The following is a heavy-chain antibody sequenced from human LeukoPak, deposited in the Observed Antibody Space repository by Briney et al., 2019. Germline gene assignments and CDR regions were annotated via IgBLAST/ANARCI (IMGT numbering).Heavy chain of an antibody. Sequence: SETLSLTCAVYGGSFSGYYWSWIRQPPGKGLEWIGEINHSGSTNYNPSLKSRVTISVDTSKNQFSLKLSSVTAADTAVYYCARDELPPYFDYWGQGTLVTVSS. D-gene: IGHD1-26*01. J-gene: IGHJ4*02. V-gene: IGHV4-34*01. CDR1: GGSFSGYY. CDR3: ARDELPPYFDY. CDR2: INHSGST.